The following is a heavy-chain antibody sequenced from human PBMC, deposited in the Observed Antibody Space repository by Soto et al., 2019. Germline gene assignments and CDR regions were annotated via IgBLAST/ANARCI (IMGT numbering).Heavy chain of an antibody. V-gene: IGHV4-34*01. J-gene: IGHJ6*03. CDR1: GGSFSGYY. Sequence: PSETLSLTCAVYGGSFSGYYWSWIRQPPGKGLEWIGEINHSGSTNYNPSLKSRVTISVDTSKNQFSLKLSSVTAADTAVYYCARVFLEWQIYYYYYMYVWGKGTTVTVSS. CDR3: ARVFLEWQIYYYYYMYV. D-gene: IGHD3-3*01. CDR2: INHSGST.